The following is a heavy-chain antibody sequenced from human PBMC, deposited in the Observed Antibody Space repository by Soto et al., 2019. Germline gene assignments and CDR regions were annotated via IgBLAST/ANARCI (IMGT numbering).Heavy chain of an antibody. D-gene: IGHD6-13*01. Sequence: GGALRLSCAASGFTFSSYGMHWVRQAPGKGLEWVAVISYDGSNKYYADSVKGRFTISRDNSKNTLYLQMNSLRAEDTAVYYCAKESVSLQLVAYWYFDLWGRGTLVPVSS. J-gene: IGHJ2*01. CDR1: GFTFSSYG. CDR2: ISYDGSNK. V-gene: IGHV3-30*18. CDR3: AKESVSLQLVAYWYFDL.